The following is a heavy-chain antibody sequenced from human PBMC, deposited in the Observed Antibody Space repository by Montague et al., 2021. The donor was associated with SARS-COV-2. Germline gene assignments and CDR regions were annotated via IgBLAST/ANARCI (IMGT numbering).Heavy chain of an antibody. CDR3: AKDIDGHSSTFDY. CDR1: GFTFDDYA. Sequence: SLKLSCAASGFTFDDYAMHWVRQAPGKGLEWVSGISWNSGSIGYADSVKGRFTISRDNAKNSLYLQMNSLRAEDTALYYCAKDIDGHSSTFDYWDQGTLVTVS. CDR2: ISWNSGSI. V-gene: IGHV3-9*01. D-gene: IGHD6-13*01. J-gene: IGHJ4*02.